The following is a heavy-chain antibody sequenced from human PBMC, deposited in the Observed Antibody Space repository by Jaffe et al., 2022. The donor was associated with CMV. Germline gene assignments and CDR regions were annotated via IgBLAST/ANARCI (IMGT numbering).Heavy chain of an antibody. D-gene: IGHD2-15*01. Sequence: EVQLVESGGGLVKPGRSLRLSCTASGFTFGDYAMSWFRQAPGKGLEWVGFIRSKAYGGTTEYAASVKGRFTISRDDSKSIAYLQMNSLKTEDTAVYYCTRGRVATALYRYYYYYGMDVWGQGTTVTVSS. J-gene: IGHJ6*02. V-gene: IGHV3-49*05. CDR2: IRSKAYGGTT. CDR1: GFTFGDYA. CDR3: TRGRVATALYRYYYYYGMDV.